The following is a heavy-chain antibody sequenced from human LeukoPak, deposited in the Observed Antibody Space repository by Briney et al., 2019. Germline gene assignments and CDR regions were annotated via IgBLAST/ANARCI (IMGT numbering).Heavy chain of an antibody. D-gene: IGHD3-22*01. CDR3: ARTSRGFYYVFDY. Sequence: SQTLSLTCTVSGGSISSGDYYWSWIRQPPGKSLEWIGYIHNIGSTYYTPSLKSRVTISLDTSNNQFSLKLSSVTAADTAVYYCARTSRGFYYVFDYWGQGTLVTVSS. V-gene: IGHV4-30-4*01. J-gene: IGHJ4*02. CDR1: GGSISSGDYY. CDR2: IHNIGST.